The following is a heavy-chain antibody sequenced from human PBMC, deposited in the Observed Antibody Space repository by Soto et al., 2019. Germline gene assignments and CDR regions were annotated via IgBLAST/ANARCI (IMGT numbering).Heavy chain of an antibody. J-gene: IGHJ4*02. CDR2: IYPGDSDT. CDR1: GYRFTGYW. D-gene: IGHD3-10*01. CDR3: ARHGSMVRGGYFDP. V-gene: IGHV5-51*01. Sequence: PGESLKISCKGSGYRFTGYWINWVRQMPGKGLEWMGIIYPGDSDTRYSPSFQGQVTISADKSISTAYLQWSSLKASDTAMYYSARHGSMVRGGYFDPWGRGTLVTVSS.